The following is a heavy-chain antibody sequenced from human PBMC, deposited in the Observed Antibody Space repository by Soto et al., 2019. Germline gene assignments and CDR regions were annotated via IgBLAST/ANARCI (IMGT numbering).Heavy chain of an antibody. CDR3: TKGGVRFLEWLGDV. Sequence: DVQLLESGGGLVQPGKSLRLSCAASGFSFISYAMSWVRQVPGKRLEWVSSISDSGGRTFYAESVEGRFTISRDDSTSTLFLLMNSLRAEDTSIYYCTKGGVRFLEWLGDVWGQGTTVTVSS. J-gene: IGHJ6*02. V-gene: IGHV3-23*01. D-gene: IGHD3-3*01. CDR1: GFSFISYA. CDR2: ISDSGGRT.